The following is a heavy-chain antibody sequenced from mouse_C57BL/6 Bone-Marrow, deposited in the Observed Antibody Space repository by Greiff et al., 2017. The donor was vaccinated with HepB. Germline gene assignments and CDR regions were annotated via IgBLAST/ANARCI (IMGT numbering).Heavy chain of an antibody. J-gene: IGHJ4*01. D-gene: IGHD2-4*01. CDR3: ARPLYYDYDVGYYYAMDY. CDR2: INPDSSTI. CDR1: GIDFSRYW. Sequence: SASGIDFSRYWMSWVRRAPGKGLEWIGEINPDSSTINYAPSLKDKFIISRDNAKNTLYLQMSKVRSEDTALYYCARPLYYDYDVGYYYAMDYWGQGTSVTVSS. V-gene: IGHV4-1*01.